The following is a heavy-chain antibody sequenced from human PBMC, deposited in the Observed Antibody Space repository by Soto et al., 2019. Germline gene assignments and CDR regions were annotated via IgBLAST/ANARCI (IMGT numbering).Heavy chain of an antibody. J-gene: IGHJ4*02. D-gene: IGHD6-6*01. CDR2: IKQDGSEK. Sequence: GGSLILSCAASGFTFSSYWMSWVRQAPGKGLEWVANIKQDGSEKYYVDSVKGRFTISRDNAKNSLYLQMNSLRAEDTAVYYCARVKASSSSNILDYWGQGTLVTVSS. CDR3: ARVKASSSSNILDY. CDR1: GFTFSSYW. V-gene: IGHV3-7*01.